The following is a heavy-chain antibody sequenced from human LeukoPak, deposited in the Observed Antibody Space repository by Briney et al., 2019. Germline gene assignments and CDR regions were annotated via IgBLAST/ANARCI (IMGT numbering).Heavy chain of an antibody. CDR1: GFTFSSYG. V-gene: IGHV3-30*18. CDR2: ISYDGSNK. Sequence: GGSLRLSCAASGFTFSSYGMHWVRQAPGKGLEWVAVISYDGSNKYYADSVKGRFTISRDNSKSTLYLQMNSLRAEDTAVYYCAKELGTSHCLDYWGQGTLVTVSS. J-gene: IGHJ4*02. D-gene: IGHD2-2*01. CDR3: AKELGTSHCLDY.